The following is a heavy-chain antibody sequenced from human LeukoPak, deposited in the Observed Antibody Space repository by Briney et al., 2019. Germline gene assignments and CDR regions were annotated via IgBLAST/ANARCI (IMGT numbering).Heavy chain of an antibody. CDR3: ARDRAVTQVWVEFDS. CDR1: GFSVSNYY. V-gene: IGHV3-66*03. Sequence: QPGGSLRLSCAGSGFSVSNYYMNWVRQAPGKGLEWVSLIRDSGATFCADSVKGRFTISRDNSKNTIYLQMNRLRVEDTAVYFCARDRAVTQVWVEFDSWGQGTQVTVSS. CDR2: IRDSGAT. J-gene: IGHJ5*01. D-gene: IGHD3-16*01.